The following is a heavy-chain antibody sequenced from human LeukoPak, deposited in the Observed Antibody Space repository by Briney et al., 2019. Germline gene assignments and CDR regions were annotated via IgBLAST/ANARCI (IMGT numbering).Heavy chain of an antibody. V-gene: IGHV4-59*08. J-gene: IGHJ4*02. CDR1: GGSISSYY. D-gene: IGHD3-9*01. CDR2: IYYSGST. Sequence: PSETLSLTCTVSGGSISSYYWSWIRQPPGKGLEWIGYIYYSGSTNYNPSLKSRVTISVDTSKNQFSLKLSSVTAADTAVYYCARCRDYILTGYYSPIGSCGHWGQGTLVTVSS. CDR3: ARCRDYILTGYYSPIGSCGH.